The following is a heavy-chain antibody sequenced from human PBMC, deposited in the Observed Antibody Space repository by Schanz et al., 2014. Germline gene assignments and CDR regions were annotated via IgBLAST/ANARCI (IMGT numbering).Heavy chain of an antibody. J-gene: IGHJ6*02. Sequence: EVQLVESGGGLVQPGGSLRLSCAASGFTFSTYNMNWVRQAPGKGLEWLSYISDSSGTIYYADSVKGRFTISRDNSKNTLYLQMNSLRAEDTAVYYCARGYSSSMDVWGQGTTVTVSS. V-gene: IGHV3-48*01. D-gene: IGHD6-6*01. CDR1: GFTFSTYN. CDR2: ISDSSGTI. CDR3: ARGYSSSMDV.